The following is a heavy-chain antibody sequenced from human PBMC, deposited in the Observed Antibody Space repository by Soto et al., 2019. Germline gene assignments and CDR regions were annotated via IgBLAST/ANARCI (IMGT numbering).Heavy chain of an antibody. Sequence: QVQLVQSGAEVGKPGASVEVSCKASGFTFTAYYIHWVRQARGQGPEWLGWINPNSGGTSYSQKFRARITLTRDTSISTAYMEMISLTSDDTAVFYCARANSIRPYYYNMDVWGQGTAVTVSS. V-gene: IGHV1-2*02. CDR3: ARANSIRPYYYNMDV. J-gene: IGHJ6*02. D-gene: IGHD2-21*01. CDR2: INPNSGGT. CDR1: GFTFTAYY.